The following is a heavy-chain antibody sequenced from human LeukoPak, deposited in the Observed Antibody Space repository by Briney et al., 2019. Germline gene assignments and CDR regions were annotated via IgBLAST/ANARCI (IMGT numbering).Heavy chain of an antibody. D-gene: IGHD3-22*01. CDR1: GFTFSLYA. V-gene: IGHV3-23*01. Sequence: GGSLRLSCAASGFTFSLYAMNWVRQAPGKGLEWVAGISDSGGRTNYADSVKGRFTISRDNPKNTLYLQMNSLRAEDTAVYFCAKRGVVIRVILVGFHKEAYYFDSWGQGALVTVSS. J-gene: IGHJ4*02. CDR2: ISDSGGRT. CDR3: AKRGVVIRVILVGFHKEAYYFDS.